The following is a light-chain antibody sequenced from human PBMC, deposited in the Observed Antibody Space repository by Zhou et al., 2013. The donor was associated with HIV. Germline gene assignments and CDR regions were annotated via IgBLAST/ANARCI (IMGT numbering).Light chain of an antibody. CDR2: GAS. CDR3: QQYGSSPPT. V-gene: IGKV3-20*01. J-gene: IGKJ1*01. CDR1: QSVSWNY. Sequence: PGERATLSCRASQSVSWNYLAWYQQKPGQAPRLLIYGASSRPGGIPDRFSASGSGTDFTLTVIRLEPEDFAVYYCQQYGSSPPTFGQGTKVEIK.